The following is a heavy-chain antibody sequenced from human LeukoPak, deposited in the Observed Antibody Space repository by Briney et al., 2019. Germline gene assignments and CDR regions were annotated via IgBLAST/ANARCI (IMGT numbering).Heavy chain of an antibody. V-gene: IGHV3-7*01. Sequence: GGSLRLSCAASGFTFSSYWMSWVRQAPGKGLEWVANIKQDESEKYYVDSVKGRFTISRDKAKNSLYLQMNSLRAEDTAIYYCARDWITYSTRWYVSAFDYWGQGTLVTVSS. J-gene: IGHJ4*02. CDR3: ARDWITYSTRWYVSAFDY. CDR2: IKQDESEK. CDR1: GFTFSSYW. D-gene: IGHD6-13*01.